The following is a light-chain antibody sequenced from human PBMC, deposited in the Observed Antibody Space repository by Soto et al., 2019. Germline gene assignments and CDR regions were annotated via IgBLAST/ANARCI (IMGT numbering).Light chain of an antibody. CDR3: QQRHNWPIT. CDR1: QSISSNF. J-gene: IGKJ5*01. CDR2: YIS. V-gene: IGKV3D-20*02. Sequence: EIVLTQSPGTLSLSPGERVTLSCRASQSISSNFLAWYQQKRGQAPRLLIYYISTRATGIPARFSGSGSGTDFTLTISGLEPADLGVYYCQQRHNWPITFGQGTRLEIK.